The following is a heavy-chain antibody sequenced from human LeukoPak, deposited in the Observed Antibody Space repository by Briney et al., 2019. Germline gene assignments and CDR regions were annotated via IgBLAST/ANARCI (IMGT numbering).Heavy chain of an antibody. D-gene: IGHD2-2*01. CDR2: IYHSGST. CDR3: ARSSSTSCLDY. J-gene: IGHJ4*02. Sequence: PSETLSLTCTVSGGSISSYYWSWIRQPPGKGLEWIGYIYHSGSTYYNPSLKSRVTISVDRSKNQFSLKLSSVTAADTAVYYCARSSSTSCLDYWGQGTLVTVSS. V-gene: IGHV4-59*12. CDR1: GGSISSYY.